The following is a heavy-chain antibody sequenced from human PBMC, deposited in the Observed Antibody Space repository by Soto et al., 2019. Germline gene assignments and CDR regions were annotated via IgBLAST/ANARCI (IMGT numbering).Heavy chain of an antibody. CDR3: PKNRLANARYYYCYYCMDV. CDR1: GFTFSTYG. Sequence: GGSLRLSCAASGFTFSTYGIHWVRQAPGKGLEWVAVMSHDGSNKYYGYSVKGRFTISRDNSKNTWYLQMNCLRVEDTAVYYCPKNRLANARYYYCYYCMDVWGQGTTVTVSS. D-gene: IGHD6-25*01. CDR2: MSHDGSNK. J-gene: IGHJ6*02. V-gene: IGHV3-30*18.